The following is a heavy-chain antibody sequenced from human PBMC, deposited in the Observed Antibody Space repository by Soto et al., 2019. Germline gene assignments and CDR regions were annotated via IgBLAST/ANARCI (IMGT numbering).Heavy chain of an antibody. J-gene: IGHJ4*02. CDR2: IYRSGST. Sequence: SETLSLTCAVSGGSINSGGYSWSWIRQPPGKGLEWIGYIYRSGSTYYNPSLKSRVTISVDRSKNQFSLKLSSVTAADTAVYYFARTALHYGDFTGPFDYWGQGTLVTVSS. CDR1: GGSINSGGYS. CDR3: ARTALHYGDFTGPFDY. D-gene: IGHD4-17*01. V-gene: IGHV4-30-2*01.